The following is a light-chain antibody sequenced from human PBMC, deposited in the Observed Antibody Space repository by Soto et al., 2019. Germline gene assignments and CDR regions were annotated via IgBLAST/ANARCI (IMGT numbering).Light chain of an antibody. CDR3: QQYASSMVT. CDR2: GVS. CDR1: QSVISSY. Sequence: EIVSTQSPATLSLSPGERATLSCSASQSVISSYLAWYQQKPGQAPRLLIYGVSSRATGIPDRFSGSGSGTDFTLTISRLEPEDFAVYYCQQYASSMVTFGGGTKVDIK. J-gene: IGKJ4*01. V-gene: IGKV3-20*01.